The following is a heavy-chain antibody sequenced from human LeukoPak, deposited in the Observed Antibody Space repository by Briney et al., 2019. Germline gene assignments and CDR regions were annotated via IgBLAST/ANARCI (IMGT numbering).Heavy chain of an antibody. V-gene: IGHV3-48*04. J-gene: IGHJ4*02. CDR3: ARVVERRGPFDY. D-gene: IGHD1-1*01. CDR1: GFTFTAYT. CDR2: ISSSGSTI. Sequence: GGSLRLSCSASGFTFTAYTMNWVRQAPGKGLEWVSYISSSGSTIYYADSVKGRFTISRDNAKNSLYLQMNSLRAEDTAVYYCARVVERRGPFDYWGQGTLVTVSS.